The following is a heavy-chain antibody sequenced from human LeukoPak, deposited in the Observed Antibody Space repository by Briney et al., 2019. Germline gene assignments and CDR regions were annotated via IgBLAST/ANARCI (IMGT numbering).Heavy chain of an antibody. V-gene: IGHV4-34*01. Sequence: SETLSLTCAVYGGSFSGYYWSWIRQPPGKGLEWIEEINHSGSTNYNPSLKSRVTISVDTSKNQFSLKLSSVTAADTAVYYCARGRRAITYYYDSSLNWFDPWGQGTLVTVSS. J-gene: IGHJ5*02. CDR3: ARGRRAITYYYDSSLNWFDP. CDR1: GGSFSGYY. D-gene: IGHD3-22*01. CDR2: INHSGST.